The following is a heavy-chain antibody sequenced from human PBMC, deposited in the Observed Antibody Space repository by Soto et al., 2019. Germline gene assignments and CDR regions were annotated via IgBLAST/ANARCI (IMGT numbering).Heavy chain of an antibody. CDR2: ISYDGSNK. CDR3: ARDLNSAAAAGTTPLYYYYYGMDV. D-gene: IGHD6-13*01. Sequence: HPGGSLRLSCAASGFTFSSYAMHWVRQAPGKGLEWVAVISYDGSNKYYADSVKGRFTISRDNSKNTLYLQMNSLRAEDTAVYYCARDLNSAAAAGTTPLYYYYYGMDVWGQGTTVTVSS. CDR1: GFTFSSYA. J-gene: IGHJ6*02. V-gene: IGHV3-30-3*01.